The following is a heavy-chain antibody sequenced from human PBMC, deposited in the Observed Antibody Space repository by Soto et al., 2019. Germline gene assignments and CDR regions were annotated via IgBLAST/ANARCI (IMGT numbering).Heavy chain of an antibody. J-gene: IGHJ6*02. Sequence: ASVKVSCKASGYTFTSYGISWVRQAPGQGLEWIGWISAYNGNTNYAQKLQGRVTMTTDTSASTAYMELRSLRSDDTAVYYCAREEVLELRFGYYGMDVWGQGTTVTVSS. D-gene: IGHD1-7*01. CDR2: ISAYNGNT. V-gene: IGHV1-18*01. CDR3: AREEVLELRFGYYGMDV. CDR1: GYTFTSYG.